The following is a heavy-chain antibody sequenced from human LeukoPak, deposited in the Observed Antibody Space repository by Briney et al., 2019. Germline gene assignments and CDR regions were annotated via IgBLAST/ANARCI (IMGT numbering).Heavy chain of an antibody. CDR1: GYTFTSYY. J-gene: IGHJ6*02. D-gene: IGHD4-17*01. CDR2: ISAYNGNT. Sequence: ASVKVSCKASGYTFTSYYMHWVRQAPGQGLEWMGWISAYNGNTNYAQKLQGRVTMTTDTSTSTAYMELRSLRSDDTAVYYCAREYGDPHYYYYYGMDVWGQGTTVTVSS. CDR3: AREYGDPHYYYYYGMDV. V-gene: IGHV1-18*04.